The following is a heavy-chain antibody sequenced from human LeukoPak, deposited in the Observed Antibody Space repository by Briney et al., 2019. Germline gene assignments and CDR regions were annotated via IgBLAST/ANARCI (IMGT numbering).Heavy chain of an antibody. J-gene: IGHJ4*02. CDR3: AKCPRVRITGTMDY. D-gene: IGHD1-7*01. CDR2: IFGRSGST. V-gene: IGHV3-23*01. CDR1: GFTFSSYA. Sequence: GGSLRLSCAASGFTFSSYAMSWVRQAPGKGLEWISSIFGRSGSTYYEDPVKGRFTISRDNSKNTLYLQMNSLTAEDTAVYYCAKCPRVRITGTMDYWGQGTLVTVSS.